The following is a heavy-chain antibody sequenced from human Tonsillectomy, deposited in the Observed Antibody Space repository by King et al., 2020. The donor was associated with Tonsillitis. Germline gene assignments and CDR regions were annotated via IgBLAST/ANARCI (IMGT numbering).Heavy chain of an antibody. CDR3: AGGTVARDS. CDR1: GFTFSAYN. V-gene: IGHV3-21*01. CDR2: IRRGSSYI. Sequence: QLVQSGGGLVKPGGSLSLSCAASGFTFSAYNMTWVRQAPGKGLEWVSSIRRGSSYIYYADSVKGRFTISRDNATNSLHRQMDSLGAEDTAVYYCAGGTVARDSWGQGTPVTVSS. J-gene: IGHJ4*02. D-gene: IGHD6-19*01.